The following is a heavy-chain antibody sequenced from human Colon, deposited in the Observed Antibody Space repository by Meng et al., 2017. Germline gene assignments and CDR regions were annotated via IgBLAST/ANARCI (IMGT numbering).Heavy chain of an antibody. CDR2: IDKSDSIR. Sequence: GESLKISCAASGFTFIDHYMTWIRQAPGKGLEWVSFIDKSDSIRAYADSVKGRFTISRDDAKNILYLQMDSLKVDDTAMYYCGRGHWGLDYWGPGTLVTVSS. V-gene: IGHV3-11*01. D-gene: IGHD7-27*01. CDR3: GRGHWGLDY. J-gene: IGHJ4*02. CDR1: GFTFIDHY.